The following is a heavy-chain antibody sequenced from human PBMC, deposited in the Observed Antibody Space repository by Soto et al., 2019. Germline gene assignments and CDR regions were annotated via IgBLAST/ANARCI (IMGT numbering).Heavy chain of an antibody. CDR1: GGTFSSYA. CDR3: ARIAAAGSYYYYGMDV. Sequence: SVKVSCKASGGTFSSYAISWVRQAPGQGLEWMGGIIPIFGTANYAQKFQGRVTITADESTSTAYMELSSLRSEDTAVYYCARIAAAGSYYYYGMDVWGQGTTVTVSS. CDR2: IIPIFGTA. D-gene: IGHD6-13*01. V-gene: IGHV1-69*13. J-gene: IGHJ6*02.